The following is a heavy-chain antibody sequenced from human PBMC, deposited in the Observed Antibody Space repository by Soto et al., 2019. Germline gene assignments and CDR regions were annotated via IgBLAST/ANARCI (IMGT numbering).Heavy chain of an antibody. V-gene: IGHV1-18*01. CDR1: GYTFTSYG. CDR3: ARDQPQYYYDSSGYFDY. CDR2: ISDYNGNT. Sequence: QVQLVQSGAEVKKPGASVKVSCKASGYTFTSYGISWVRQAPGQGLEWMGWISDYNGNTNYAQKLQGRVTMTTDTSTSTAYMELRSLRSDDTAVYYCARDQPQYYYDSSGYFDYWGQGTLVTVSS. D-gene: IGHD3-22*01. J-gene: IGHJ4*02.